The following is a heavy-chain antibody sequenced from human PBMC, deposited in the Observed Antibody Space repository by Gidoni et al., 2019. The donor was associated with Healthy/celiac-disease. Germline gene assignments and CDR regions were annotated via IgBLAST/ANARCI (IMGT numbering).Heavy chain of an antibody. V-gene: IGHV1-69*18. D-gene: IGHD5-12*01. CDR2: IIPIFGTA. CDR3: ARVARDGYKFYHWYFDL. J-gene: IGHJ2*01. CDR1: AATFSSSA. Sequence: QVQLVQSGAEVKNPGSSVKVSCTASAATFSSSATSWVRQAPGQGLEWMGRIIPIFGTASYAQKFQGRVTITADESTSTAYMELSSLRSEDTAVYYCARVARDGYKFYHWYFDLWGRGTLVTVSS.